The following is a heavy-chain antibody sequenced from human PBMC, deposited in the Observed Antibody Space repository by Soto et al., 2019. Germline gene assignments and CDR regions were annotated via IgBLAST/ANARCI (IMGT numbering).Heavy chain of an antibody. CDR3: ARGSFYYYMDV. V-gene: IGHV3-23*01. Sequence: GGSLRLSCAASGFTFNSYFMTWVRQAPGKGLEWVSSISRSSGSRYYADSLRGQFTISRDNSKNTLYLQMNSLRAEDTAVYYCARGSFYYYMDVWGKGTTVTVSS. J-gene: IGHJ6*03. CDR2: ISRSSGSR. CDR1: GFTFNSYF.